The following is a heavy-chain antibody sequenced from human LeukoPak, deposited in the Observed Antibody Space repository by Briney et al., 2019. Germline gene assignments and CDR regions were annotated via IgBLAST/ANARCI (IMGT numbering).Heavy chain of an antibody. CDR1: GGSISSSSYY. D-gene: IGHD1-26*01. CDR3: ARGSGSPADFDY. CDR2: IYTSGST. V-gene: IGHV4-61*02. J-gene: IGHJ4*02. Sequence: NPSETLSLTCTVSGGSISSSSYYWSWIRQAAGKGLEWIGRIYTSGSTNYNPSLKSRVTISVDTSKNQFSLKLSSVTAADTAVYYCARGSGSPADFDYWGQGTLVTVSS.